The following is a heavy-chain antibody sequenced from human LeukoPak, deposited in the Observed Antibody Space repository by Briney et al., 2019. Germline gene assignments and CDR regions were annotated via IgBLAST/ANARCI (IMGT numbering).Heavy chain of an antibody. J-gene: IGHJ6*02. CDR1: GGTFSSYA. V-gene: IGHV1-69*13. CDR3: ASGYYDFWSGPLDYYYYGMDV. D-gene: IGHD3-3*01. CDR2: IIPIFGTA. Sequence: SVKVSCKASGGTFSSYAISWVRQAPGQGLEWMGGIIPIFGTANYAQKFQGRITITADESTSTAYMELSSLRSEDTAVYYCASGYYDFWSGPLDYYYYGMDVWGQGTTVTVSS.